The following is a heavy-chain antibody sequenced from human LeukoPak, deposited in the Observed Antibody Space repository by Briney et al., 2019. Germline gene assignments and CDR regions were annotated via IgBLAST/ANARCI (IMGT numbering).Heavy chain of an antibody. Sequence: GASLRLSCAASGFTFSSYAMNWVRQTPGKGLEWVSTISPNVGSTYYADSVKGRFTISRDNSKNTLYLQMNSLRAEDTAVYYCARNYYDSSGYYVDYWGQGTLVTVSS. D-gene: IGHD3-22*01. CDR2: ISPNVGST. V-gene: IGHV3-23*01. CDR1: GFTFSSYA. J-gene: IGHJ4*02. CDR3: ARNYYDSSGYYVDY.